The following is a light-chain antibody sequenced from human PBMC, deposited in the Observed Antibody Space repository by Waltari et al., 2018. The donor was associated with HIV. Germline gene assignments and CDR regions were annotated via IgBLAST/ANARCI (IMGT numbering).Light chain of an antibody. Sequence: QSALPQPPSASGSPGQSVTLSCTGTSSDVGGSKYVSWYQQPPVKAPKLRIYEVNNRPSGVPDRFSGSKSANTASLTVSGLQADDEADYYCNSYAGSNNWVFGGGTKLTVL. CDR2: EVN. CDR1: SSDVGGSKY. V-gene: IGLV2-8*01. CDR3: NSYAGSNNWV. J-gene: IGLJ3*02.